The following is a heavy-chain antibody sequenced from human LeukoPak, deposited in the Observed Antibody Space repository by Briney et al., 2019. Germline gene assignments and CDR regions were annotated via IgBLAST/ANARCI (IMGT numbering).Heavy chain of an antibody. CDR1: GGSISSGGYY. CDR3: AREGGFYRPLDY. D-gene: IGHD2/OR15-2a*01. V-gene: IGHV4-31*03. Sequence: SQTLSLTCTVSGGSISSGGYYWSWIRQHPGKGLEWIGYIYYSGSTYYNPSLKSRVTMSVDMSENHISLKLTSVTAADTAVYYCAREGGFYRPLDYSGQGTLVIVSS. J-gene: IGHJ4*02. CDR2: IYYSGST.